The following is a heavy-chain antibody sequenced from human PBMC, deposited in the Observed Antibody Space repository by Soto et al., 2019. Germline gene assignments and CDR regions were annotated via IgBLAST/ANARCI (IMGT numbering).Heavy chain of an antibody. Sequence: PGGSLRLSCVASGFTFSSFEMNWIRQAPGKGPEWIAVINPSGRTISYADSVKGRFTISRDNAENSVYLQMSSLRGEDTAVYYCARAGVTPHFFDYWGQGTLVTVSS. D-gene: IGHD3-3*02. CDR3: ARAGVTPHFFDY. CDR1: GFTFSSFE. V-gene: IGHV3-48*03. CDR2: INPSGRTI. J-gene: IGHJ4*02.